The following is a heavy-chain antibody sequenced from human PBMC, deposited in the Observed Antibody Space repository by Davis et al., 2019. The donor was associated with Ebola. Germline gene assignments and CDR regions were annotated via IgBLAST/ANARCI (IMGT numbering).Heavy chain of an antibody. D-gene: IGHD5-12*01. CDR1: GFTFSGSA. J-gene: IGHJ4*02. Sequence: GGSLRLSCAASGFTFSGSAMHWVRQASGKGLEWVGRIRSKANSYATAYAASVKGKFTISRDDSKNTAYLQMNSLKTEDTAVYYCTSGYDRVDYWGQGTLVTVSS. CDR2: IRSKANSYAT. CDR3: TSGYDRVDY. V-gene: IGHV3-73*01.